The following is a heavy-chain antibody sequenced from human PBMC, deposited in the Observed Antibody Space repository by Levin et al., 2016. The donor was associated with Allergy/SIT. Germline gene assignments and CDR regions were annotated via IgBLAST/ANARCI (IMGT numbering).Heavy chain of an antibody. Sequence: VRQAPGKGLEWVSAISGSGGSTYYADSVKGRFTISRDNSKNTLYLQMNSLRAEDTAVYYCAKDPPGIAAAGLFDYWGQGTLVTVSS. V-gene: IGHV3-23*01. CDR3: AKDPPGIAAAGLFDY. J-gene: IGHJ4*02. CDR2: ISGSGGST. D-gene: IGHD6-13*01.